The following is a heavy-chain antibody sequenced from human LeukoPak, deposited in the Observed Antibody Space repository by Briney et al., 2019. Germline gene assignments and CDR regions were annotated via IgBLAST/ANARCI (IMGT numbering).Heavy chain of an antibody. J-gene: IGHJ3*02. CDR1: GASITGYH. CDR2: IYTTGST. Sequence: SETLSLTCTVSGASITGYHWYWIRQPAGKGLEWIGRIYTTGSTNYNPSLKSRVTMSLDTSKNQFSLKVSSVTAADTAVYYCARVSPVIRDAFDIWGQGTMVTVSS. V-gene: IGHV4-4*07. D-gene: IGHD3-10*01. CDR3: ARVSPVIRDAFDI.